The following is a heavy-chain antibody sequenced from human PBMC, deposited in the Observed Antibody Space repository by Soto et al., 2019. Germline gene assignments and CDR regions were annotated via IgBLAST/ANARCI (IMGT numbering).Heavy chain of an antibody. V-gene: IGHV3-72*01. Sequence: EVQLVESGGGLVQPGGSLRLSCATSGFSFSDHYMDWVRQAPGKGLEWVGRTRNRANSYTTEYAASAKGRFTISRDDSKSSLYLQMNSLETEDTAVYYCARGGAYYYLDCWGQGTLVTFSS. CDR2: TRNRANSYTT. CDR3: ARGGAYYYLDC. D-gene: IGHD2-8*01. J-gene: IGHJ4*02. CDR1: GFSFSDHY.